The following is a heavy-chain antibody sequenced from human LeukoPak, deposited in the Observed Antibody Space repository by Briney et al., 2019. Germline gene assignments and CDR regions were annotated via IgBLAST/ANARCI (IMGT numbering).Heavy chain of an antibody. CDR3: ARGMVRGVINAFDI. J-gene: IGHJ3*02. Sequence: SETLSLTCTVSGGSISSGSYYWSWIRQPAGKGLEWIGRIYTSGSTNYNPSLKSRVTISVDTSKNQFSLKLSSVTAADTAVYYCARGMVRGVINAFDIWGQGTMVTVSS. D-gene: IGHD3-10*01. CDR1: GGSISSGSYY. CDR2: IYTSGST. V-gene: IGHV4-61*02.